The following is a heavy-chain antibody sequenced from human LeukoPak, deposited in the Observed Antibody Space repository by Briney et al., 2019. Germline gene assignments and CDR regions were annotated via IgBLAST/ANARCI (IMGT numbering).Heavy chain of an antibody. J-gene: IGHJ4*02. V-gene: IGHV1-18*01. CDR3: ARERMYYYDSSGYPNPYFDY. D-gene: IGHD3-22*01. CDR2: ISAYNGNT. Sequence: ASVTVSCKASGYTFTSYGISWVRQAPGQGLEWMGWISAYNGNTNYAQKLQGRVTMTTDTSTSTAYMELRSLRSDDTAVYYCARERMYYYDSSGYPNPYFDYWGQGTLVTVSS. CDR1: GYTFTSYG.